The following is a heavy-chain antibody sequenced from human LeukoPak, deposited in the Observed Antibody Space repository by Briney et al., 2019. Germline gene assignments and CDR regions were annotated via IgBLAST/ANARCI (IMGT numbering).Heavy chain of an antibody. CDR3: ARWGTYYYDSSPYYFDY. Sequence: PGGSLRLSCAASGFTVSSNYMSWVRQAPGKGLEWVSVIYSGGSTYYADSVKGRFTISRDNSKNTLYLQMNSLRAEDTAVYYCARWGTYYYDSSPYYFDYWGQGTLVTVSS. CDR1: GFTVSSNY. J-gene: IGHJ4*02. V-gene: IGHV3-66*01. D-gene: IGHD3-22*01. CDR2: IYSGGST.